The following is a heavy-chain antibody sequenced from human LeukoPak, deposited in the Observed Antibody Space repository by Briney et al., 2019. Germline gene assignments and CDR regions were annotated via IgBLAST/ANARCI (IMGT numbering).Heavy chain of an antibody. CDR3: VKSAGFDWLSPLDAFDI. CDR1: GFTFRSYA. D-gene: IGHD3-9*01. CDR2: ISSSGGST. V-gene: IGHV3-64D*06. J-gene: IGHJ3*02. Sequence: GGSLRLSCAASGFTFRSYAMHWVRQAPGKGLEYVSAISSSGGSTYYADSVKGRFTISRDNSKDPLYLQMCSLRAEDTTVYYCVKSAGFDWLSPLDAFDIWGQGTLVTVSS.